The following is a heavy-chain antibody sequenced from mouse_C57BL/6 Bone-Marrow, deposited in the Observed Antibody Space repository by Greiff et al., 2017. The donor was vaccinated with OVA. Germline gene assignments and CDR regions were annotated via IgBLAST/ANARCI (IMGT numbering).Heavy chain of an antibody. CDR2: INYDGSST. D-gene: IGHD1-1*01. J-gene: IGHJ4*01. V-gene: IGHV5-16*01. CDR1: GFTFSDYY. Sequence: EVKLVESEGGLVQPGSSMKLSCTASGFTFSDYYMAWVRQVPEKGLEWVANINYDGSSTYYLDSLKSRFIISRDNAKNILYLQMSSLKSEDTATYYCAREPDYDGSSSYAMDYWGQGTSVTVSS. CDR3: AREPDYDGSSSYAMDY.